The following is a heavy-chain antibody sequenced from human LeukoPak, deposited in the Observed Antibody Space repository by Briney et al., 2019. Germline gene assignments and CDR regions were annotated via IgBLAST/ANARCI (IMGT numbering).Heavy chain of an antibody. CDR1: GFTFSSYG. CDR3: ARDSPGALGY. V-gene: IGHV3-21*01. CDR2: ISSSSSYI. Sequence: GGSLRLSCAASGFTFSSYGMNWVRQAPGKGLEWVSSISSSSSYIYYADSVKGRFTISRDNAKNSLYLQMNSLRAEDTAVYYCARDSPGALGYWGQGTLVTVSS. J-gene: IGHJ4*02. D-gene: IGHD1-14*01.